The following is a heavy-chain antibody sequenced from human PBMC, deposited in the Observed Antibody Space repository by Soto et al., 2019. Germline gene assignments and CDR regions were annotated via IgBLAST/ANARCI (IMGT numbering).Heavy chain of an antibody. V-gene: IGHV1-69*06. Sequence: QVQLVQSGAEVKKPGSSVKVSCKASGGTFSSYAISWVRQAPGQGLEWMGGIIPIFGTANYAQKFQGRVTITADKSKSPAYIELSSLRSDDTAVYYCARVRRPYYYYGMDVWCQGTTVTVSS. CDR1: GGTFSSYA. J-gene: IGHJ6*02. CDR3: ARVRRPYYYYGMDV. CDR2: IIPIFGTA.